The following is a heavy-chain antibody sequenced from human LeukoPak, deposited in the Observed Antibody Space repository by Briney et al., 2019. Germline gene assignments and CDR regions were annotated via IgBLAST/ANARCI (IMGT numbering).Heavy chain of an antibody. D-gene: IGHD7-27*01. V-gene: IGHV3-23*01. CDR3: AKKTGDLYYYYGMDV. Sequence: PGGSLRLSCAASGFTFSSYAMSWVRQAPGKGLEWVSAISGSGGSTYYADSVKGRFTISRDNYKNTLYLQMNSLRAEDTAVYYCAKKTGDLYYYYGMDVWGQGTTVTVSS. CDR2: ISGSGGST. J-gene: IGHJ6*02. CDR1: GFTFSSYA.